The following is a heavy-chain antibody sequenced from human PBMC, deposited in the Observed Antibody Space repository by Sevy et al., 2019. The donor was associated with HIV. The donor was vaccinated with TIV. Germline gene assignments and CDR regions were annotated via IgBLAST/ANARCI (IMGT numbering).Heavy chain of an antibody. J-gene: IGHJ4*02. D-gene: IGHD3-16*01. CDR3: ARAPEENYDYVTGSFDY. CDR1: GYTLTKLG. CDR2: FDPEDGET. V-gene: IGHV1-24*01. Sequence: ASVKVSCKVSGYTLTKLGMHWVRQAPGKGLEWMGSFDPEDGETIYAQKFQGRLTMTEDTSTDTAYMDLSSLRSEDTAVYYCARAPEENYDYVTGSFDYWGQGTLVTVSS.